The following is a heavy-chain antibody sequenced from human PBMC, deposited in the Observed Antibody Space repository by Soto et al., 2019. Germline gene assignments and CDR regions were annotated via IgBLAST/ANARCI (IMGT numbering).Heavy chain of an antibody. V-gene: IGHV4-30-4*01. Sequence: SEILSLTCTVSGGSITNNNYYWSWIRQPPGKGLEWIGHMYNSGTAYSNPSLKGRVTISGDTSKNQFSLNLSSVTAADTAVYYCARGPTSDKVDYWGQGTLVTVS. CDR2: MYNSGTA. CDR3: ARGPTSDKVDY. CDR1: GGSITNNNYY. J-gene: IGHJ4*02.